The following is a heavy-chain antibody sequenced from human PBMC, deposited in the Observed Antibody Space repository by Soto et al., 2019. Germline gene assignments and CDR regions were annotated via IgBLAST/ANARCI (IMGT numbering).Heavy chain of an antibody. D-gene: IGHD2-2*02. CDR3: AGGRYSDSWDWFDP. CDR2: IDPSDSYI. J-gene: IGHJ5*02. V-gene: IGHV5-10-1*01. Sequence: PGESLKISCKGSGDTFTSYLISWVRQMPGKGLEWMGRIDPSDSYISYSPSLQGHVTISLDKSINTAYLEWSSLKASDTAMYYCAGGRYSDSWDWFDPWGQGTLVT. CDR1: GDTFTSYL.